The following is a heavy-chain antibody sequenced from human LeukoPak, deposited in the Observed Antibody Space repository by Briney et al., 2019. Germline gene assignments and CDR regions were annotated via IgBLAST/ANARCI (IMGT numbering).Heavy chain of an antibody. Sequence: SETLSLTCTVSGGSISSANYYWNWIRQPAGKGLEWIGRIYTSGSTNYNPSLKSRVTISIDTSKNQFSLKLTSVTAADTAVYYCARNSCPSGSCYENRGYFDYWGQGTLVTVSS. CDR1: GGSISSANYY. V-gene: IGHV4-61*02. CDR2: IYTSGST. D-gene: IGHD2-15*01. CDR3: ARNSCPSGSCYENRGYFDY. J-gene: IGHJ4*02.